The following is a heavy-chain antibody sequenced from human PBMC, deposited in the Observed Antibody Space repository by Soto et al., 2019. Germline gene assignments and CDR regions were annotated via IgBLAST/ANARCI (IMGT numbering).Heavy chain of an antibody. Sequence: NPGGSLRLSCAASGFTFSSYSMNWVRQAPGKGLEWVSSISSSSSYIYYADSVKGRFTISRDNAKNSLYLQMNSLRAEDTAVYYCAREEPYGSSTSCDLARSPYYGMDVWGQGTTVTVSS. V-gene: IGHV3-21*01. CDR2: ISSSSSYI. D-gene: IGHD2-2*01. CDR3: AREEPYGSSTSCDLARSPYYGMDV. CDR1: GFTFSSYS. J-gene: IGHJ6*02.